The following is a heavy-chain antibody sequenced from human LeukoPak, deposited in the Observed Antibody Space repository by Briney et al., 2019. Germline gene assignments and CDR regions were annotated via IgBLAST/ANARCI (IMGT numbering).Heavy chain of an antibody. D-gene: IGHD6-19*01. CDR3: ARGGGSGRLLGYFDL. V-gene: IGHV4-34*01. CDR2: INHSGST. CDR1: GGSFSGDY. Sequence: SETLSLTCAVYGGSFSGDYWNWIRQPPGKGLEWIGEINHSGSTNYNPSLKSRVTISVDTSKNQFSLKLSSVTAADTAVYYCARGGGSGRLLGYFDLWGRGTLVTVSS. J-gene: IGHJ2*01.